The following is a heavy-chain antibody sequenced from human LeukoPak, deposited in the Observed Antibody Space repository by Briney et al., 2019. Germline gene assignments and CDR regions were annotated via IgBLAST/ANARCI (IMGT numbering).Heavy chain of an antibody. J-gene: IGHJ3*02. CDR2: ISHRGTT. CDR3: ATTGGHPFDI. Sequence: PSETLSLTCVVSGGFITSYYWTWIRQPPGKRLELIGYISHRGTTNYNPSLKGRVTISEDTSKNQYSLKLSPVTAADTAVYYCATTGGHPFDIWGQGTMVTVSS. D-gene: IGHD4-11*01. CDR1: GGFITSYY. V-gene: IGHV4-59*08.